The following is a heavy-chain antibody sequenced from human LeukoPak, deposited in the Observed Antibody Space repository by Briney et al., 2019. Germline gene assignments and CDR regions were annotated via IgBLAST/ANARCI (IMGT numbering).Heavy chain of an antibody. D-gene: IGHD4-11*01. CDR1: GYSISSGYY. V-gene: IGHV4-38-2*01. CDR3: ASSRRSARLQFDY. CDR2: IYHSGST. J-gene: IGHJ4*02. Sequence: SETLSLTCAVSGYSISSGYYWGWIRQPPGKGLEWIGSIYHSGSTYYNPSLKSRATISVDTSKNQFSLKLSSVTAADTAVYYCASSRRSARLQFDYWGQGILVTVSS.